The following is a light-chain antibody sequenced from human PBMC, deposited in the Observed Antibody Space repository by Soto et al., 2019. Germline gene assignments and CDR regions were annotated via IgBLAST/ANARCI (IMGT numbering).Light chain of an antibody. Sequence: DIQMTQSPSTLSASVGDRVTITCRASRSISSWLAWYQQKPGKAPNLLIYDASSLESGVPSRFSGSGSGTEFTLTISSLQPDDFATYYCQQTYTTPEITFGQGTRLDIK. CDR1: RSISSW. CDR3: QQTYTTPEIT. J-gene: IGKJ5*01. CDR2: DAS. V-gene: IGKV1-5*01.